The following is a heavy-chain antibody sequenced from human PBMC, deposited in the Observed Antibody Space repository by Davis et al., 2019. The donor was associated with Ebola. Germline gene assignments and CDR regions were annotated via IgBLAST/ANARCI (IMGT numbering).Heavy chain of an antibody. Sequence: GGSLRLSCAASGFTFSGSAMHWVRQASGKGLEWVGRIRSKANSYATAYAASVKGRFTISRDDSKNTAYLQMNSLKTEDTAVYYCTRDQQSYYYDSSGYWTLHYFDYWGQGTLVTVSS. J-gene: IGHJ4*02. V-gene: IGHV3-73*01. CDR3: TRDQQSYYYDSSGYWTLHYFDY. CDR1: GFTFSGSA. CDR2: IRSKANSYAT. D-gene: IGHD3-22*01.